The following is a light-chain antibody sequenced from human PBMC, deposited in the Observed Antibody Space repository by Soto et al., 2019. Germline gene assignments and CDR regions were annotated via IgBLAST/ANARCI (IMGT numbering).Light chain of an antibody. Sequence: QSVLAQPPSASGSPGQSVTISCTATSSDLGAYNYVSWYQQHPGKVPKLIIYEVTKRPSGVPDRFSASKSGNTASLTVSGLQAEDEADYYCSSHGGANNFYVFGTGTKVTVL. CDR1: SSDLGAYNY. CDR3: SSHGGANNFYV. CDR2: EVT. J-gene: IGLJ1*01. V-gene: IGLV2-8*01.